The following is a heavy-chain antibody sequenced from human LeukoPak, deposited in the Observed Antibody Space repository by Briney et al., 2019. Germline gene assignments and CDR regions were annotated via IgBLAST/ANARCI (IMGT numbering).Heavy chain of an antibody. Sequence: GGSLRLSCTASGFTFSNYWMHWVRQAPGRGLVWVSRINGDGSSADYADSVKGRFTISRDNAKNTLYLQMNSLRSEDTAVYYCARGKATYDYWGQRTLVTVSS. CDR3: ARGKATYDY. CDR2: INGDGSSA. J-gene: IGHJ4*02. V-gene: IGHV3-74*01. CDR1: GFTFSNYW.